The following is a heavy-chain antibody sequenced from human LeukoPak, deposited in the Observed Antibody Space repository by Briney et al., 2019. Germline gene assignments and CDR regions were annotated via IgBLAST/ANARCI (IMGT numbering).Heavy chain of an antibody. V-gene: IGHV1-58*01. CDR1: GFTFTSSA. CDR3: AAVRITIFGVVIEGFDY. J-gene: IGHJ4*02. Sequence: ASVKVSCKASGFTFTSSAVQWVRQARGQRLEWIGWIVVGSGNTNYAQKFQERVIITRDMSTSTAYMELSSLRSEDTAVYYCAAVRITIFGVVIEGFDYWGQGTLVTVSS. D-gene: IGHD3-3*01. CDR2: IVVGSGNT.